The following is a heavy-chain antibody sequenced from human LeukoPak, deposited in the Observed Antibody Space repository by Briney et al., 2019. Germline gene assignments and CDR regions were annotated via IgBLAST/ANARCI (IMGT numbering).Heavy chain of an antibody. CDR1: GFTFTSSA. D-gene: IGHD3-10*01. J-gene: IGHJ4*02. V-gene: IGHV1-58*02. CDR2: IVVGSGNT. Sequence: ASVKVSCKASGFTFTSSAMRWVREARGQRLEWIGWIVVGSGNTNYAQKFQERVTITRDMSTSTAYMELRSLRSDDTAVYYCARDAVWFGELLYYFDYWGQGTLVTVSS. CDR3: ARDAVWFGELLYYFDY.